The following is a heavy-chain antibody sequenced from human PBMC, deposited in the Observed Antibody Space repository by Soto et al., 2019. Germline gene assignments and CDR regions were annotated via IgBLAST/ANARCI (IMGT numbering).Heavy chain of an antibody. CDR2: ISYDGSNK. CDR1: GFTFSSYA. CDR3: ARDSPGYDLDY. D-gene: IGHD5-12*01. Sequence: QVQLVESGGGVVQPGRSLRLSCAASGFTFSSYAMHWVRQAPGKGLEWVAVISYDGSNKYYADSVKGRFTISRDNSKNTLYLQMNSVRAEDTAVYYCARDSPGYDLDYWGQGTLVTVSS. V-gene: IGHV3-30-3*01. J-gene: IGHJ4*02.